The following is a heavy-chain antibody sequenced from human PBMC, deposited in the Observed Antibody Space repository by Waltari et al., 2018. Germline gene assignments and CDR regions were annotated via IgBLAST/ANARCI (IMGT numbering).Heavy chain of an antibody. V-gene: IGHV4-4*02. CDR2: IYNTWNT. CDR3: ARDLKYTNGWYEMPV. CDR1: GFTFSSYW. Sequence: VQLVESGGGLVQPGGSLRLSCAASGFTFSSYWMSWVRQAPGKGLEWIGHIYNTWNTDYNPSLRSRVDISLDTSENQFSLKVNLLTAADTAVYYCARDLKYTNGWYEMPVWGQGTLVTVSS. J-gene: IGHJ4*02. D-gene: IGHD6-13*01.